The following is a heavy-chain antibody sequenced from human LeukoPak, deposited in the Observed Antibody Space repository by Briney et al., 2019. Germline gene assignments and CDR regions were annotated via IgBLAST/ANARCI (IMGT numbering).Heavy chain of an antibody. V-gene: IGHV3-48*03. CDR1: GFTFSSYE. CDR2: FSSSGSTI. J-gene: IGHJ3*02. CDR3: AKPDGTTVTSDGFNI. D-gene: IGHD4-17*01. Sequence: PGGSLRLSCAASGFTFSSYEMNWVRQAPGKGLEWVSYFSSSGSTIYYADSVKGRFTISRDNAKNSLYLQMNSLRAEDTAVYYCAKPDGTTVTSDGFNIWGQGTMVTVSS.